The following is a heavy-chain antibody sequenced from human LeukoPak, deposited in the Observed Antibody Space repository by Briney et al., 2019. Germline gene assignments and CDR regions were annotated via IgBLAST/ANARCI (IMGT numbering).Heavy chain of an antibody. CDR2: IWYDGSNK. CDR3: ARDWYGGSGAFDI. V-gene: IGHV3-33*08. D-gene: IGHD3-10*01. Sequence: GGSLRLSCVASGFSFNTYSLHWVRQAPGKGLEWVAVIWYDGSNKYYADSVKGRFTISRDNSKNTLYLQMNSLRAEDTAVYYCARDWYGGSGAFDIWGQGTMVTVSS. J-gene: IGHJ3*02. CDR1: GFSFNTYS.